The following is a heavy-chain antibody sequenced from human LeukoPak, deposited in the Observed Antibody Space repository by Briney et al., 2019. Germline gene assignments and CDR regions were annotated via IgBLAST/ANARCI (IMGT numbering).Heavy chain of an antibody. CDR2: ISPKSGGT. CDR1: GYTFNDYY. J-gene: IGHJ4*02. CDR3: AREVRAAAAGSDY. Sequence: ASVKVSCTASGYTFNDYYMYWVRQAPGQGLEWMGWISPKSGGTNYAQKFRGRVTITRDTSISTAYMELSSLRSDDTAVYYCAREVRAAAAGSDYWGQGTLLTVSS. D-gene: IGHD6-13*01. V-gene: IGHV1-2*02.